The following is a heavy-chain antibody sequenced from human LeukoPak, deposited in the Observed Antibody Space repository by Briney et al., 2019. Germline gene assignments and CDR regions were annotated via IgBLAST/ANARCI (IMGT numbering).Heavy chain of an antibody. D-gene: IGHD5-18*01. CDR3: ARVMRGYSYGTLYY. CDR2: ISSSSSTI. CDR1: GFTFSIYS. J-gene: IGHJ4*02. V-gene: IGHV3-48*01. Sequence: PGGSLRLSCAASGFTFSIYSMNWVRQAPGKGLEWVSYISSSSSTIYYADSVKGRFTISRDNAKNSLYLQMNSLRAEDTAVYYCARVMRGYSYGTLYYWGQGTLVTVSS.